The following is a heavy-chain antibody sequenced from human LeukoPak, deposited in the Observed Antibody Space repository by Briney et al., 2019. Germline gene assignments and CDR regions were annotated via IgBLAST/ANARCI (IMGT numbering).Heavy chain of an antibody. V-gene: IGHV3-11*01. CDR1: GFTFSDYY. J-gene: IGHJ1*01. D-gene: IGHD2-2*01. CDR3: ARARYCSSTSCRVPFQH. Sequence: GGSLRLSCAASGFTFSDYYMSWIRQAPGKGLEWVSYISSSGSTIYYADSVKGRFTISRDNAKNSLYLQMNSLRAEDTAVYYCARARYCSSTSCRVPFQHWGQGTLVTVSS. CDR2: ISSSGSTI.